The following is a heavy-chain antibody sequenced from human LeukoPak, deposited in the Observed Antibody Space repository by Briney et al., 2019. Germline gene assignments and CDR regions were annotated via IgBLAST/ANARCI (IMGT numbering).Heavy chain of an antibody. CDR1: GQPIRSGYY. J-gene: IGHJ5*02. V-gene: IGHV4-38-2*02. CDR2: VYQSGST. CDR3: ARGGIRGGLDNWFDP. Sequence: PLETLSLTCSVSGQPIRSGYYWGWIRKSPGKGLEWIGSVYQSGSTDYNPSLKSRVSISVDTSKNQFSLHLSSVTAADTAIYYCARGGIRGGLDNWFDPWGQGTLVTVSS. D-gene: IGHD3-10*01.